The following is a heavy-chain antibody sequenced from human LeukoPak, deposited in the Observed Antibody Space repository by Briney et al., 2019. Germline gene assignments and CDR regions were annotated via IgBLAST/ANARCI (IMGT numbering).Heavy chain of an antibody. Sequence: PSETLSLTCAVYGGSFSGYYWSWIRQPPGKGLEWIWEINHSGSTNYNPSLKSRVTISVDTSKNQFSLKLSSVTAADTAVYYCARGRGADIVVVPAVLYYYYYMDVWGKGTTVTVSS. D-gene: IGHD2-2*01. CDR3: ARGRGADIVVVPAVLYYYYYMDV. J-gene: IGHJ6*03. CDR2: INHSGST. CDR1: GGSFSGYY. V-gene: IGHV4-34*01.